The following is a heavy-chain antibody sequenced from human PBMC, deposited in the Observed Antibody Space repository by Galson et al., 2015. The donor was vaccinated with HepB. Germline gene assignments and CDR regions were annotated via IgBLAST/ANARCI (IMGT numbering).Heavy chain of an antibody. J-gene: IGHJ6*02. CDR2: INHSGST. D-gene: IGHD6-13*01. CDR3: ARGPPVYSSSWIPRRYGMDV. Sequence: ETLSRTCAVYGGSFSGYYWSWIRQPPGKGVEWIGEINHSGSTNYNPSLKSRVTIAVDTSKNQFSLKLSSVTAADTAVYYCARGPPVYSSSWIPRRYGMDVWGQGTTVTVSS. CDR1: GGSFSGYY. V-gene: IGHV4-34*01.